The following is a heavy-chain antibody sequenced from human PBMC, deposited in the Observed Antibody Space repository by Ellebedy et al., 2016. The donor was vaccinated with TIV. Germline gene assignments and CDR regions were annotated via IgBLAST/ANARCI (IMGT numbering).Heavy chain of an antibody. CDR1: GFTFSSYA. CDR2: IVSSGGST. D-gene: IGHD3-22*01. Sequence: PGGSLRLSCAASGFTFSSYAMSWVHQAPGKGLEWVSGIVSSGGSTYYADSVKGRFTISRDNSKNTLYLQMNSRRAEDTAVYYCARKGYYDCSGYYNDWAFDIWGQGTKVTVSS. J-gene: IGHJ3*02. V-gene: IGHV3-23*01. CDR3: ARKGYYDCSGYYNDWAFDI.